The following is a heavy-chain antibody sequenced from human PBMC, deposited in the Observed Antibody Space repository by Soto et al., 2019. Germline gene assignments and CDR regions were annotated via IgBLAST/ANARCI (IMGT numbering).Heavy chain of an antibody. CDR3: ARGGGYGDYDDY. CDR2: IYYSGST. J-gene: IGHJ4*02. V-gene: IGHV4-59*01. Sequence: QVQLQESGPGLVKPSETLSLTCTVSGGSISSYYWSWIRQPPGKGLEWIGYIYYSGSTNYNPSLKSRVTISVDTSKNQFSLKLSSVTAADTAVYYCARGGGYGDYDDYWGQGTLDTVSS. D-gene: IGHD4-17*01. CDR1: GGSISSYY.